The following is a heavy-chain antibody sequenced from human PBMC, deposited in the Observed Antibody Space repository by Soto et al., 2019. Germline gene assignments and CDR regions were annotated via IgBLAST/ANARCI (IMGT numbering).Heavy chain of an antibody. CDR1: GGSISSSSYY. V-gene: IGHV4-39*01. CDR3: ARHEVAPVVPAAMPNYYYYYGMDV. Sequence: SETLSLTCTVSGGSISSSSYYWGWIRQPPGKGLEWIGSIYYSGSTYYNPSLKSRVTISVDTSKNQFSLKLSSVTAADTAVYYCARHEVAPVVPAAMPNYYYYYGMDVWGQGTTVTVSS. J-gene: IGHJ6*02. CDR2: IYYSGST. D-gene: IGHD2-2*01.